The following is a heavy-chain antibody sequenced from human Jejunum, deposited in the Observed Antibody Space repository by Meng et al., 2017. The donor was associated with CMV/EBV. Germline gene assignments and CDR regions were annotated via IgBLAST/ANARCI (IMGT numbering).Heavy chain of an antibody. D-gene: IGHD6-19*01. Sequence: SGFTFYTSAMNWVRQAPGKGLEWVSAISGRGGMYYADSVKGRFTISKDYSKNTLYLQMNSLRAEDTALYYCAKDVPYSGWRGFDYWGQGTLVTVSS. J-gene: IGHJ4*02. V-gene: IGHV3-23*01. CDR2: ISGRGGM. CDR1: GFTFYTSA. CDR3: AKDVPYSGWRGFDY.